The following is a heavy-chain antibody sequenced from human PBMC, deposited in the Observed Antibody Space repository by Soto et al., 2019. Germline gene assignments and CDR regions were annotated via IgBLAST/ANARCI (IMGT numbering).Heavy chain of an antibody. CDR3: ARDGDGYHYHNWFDP. V-gene: IGHV3-30-3*01. CDR2: ISYDGSNK. D-gene: IGHD5-12*01. CDR1: GFTFSSYA. J-gene: IGHJ5*02. Sequence: GGSLRLSCAASGFTFSSYAMHWVRQAPGKGLEWVAVISYDGSNKYYADSVKGRFTISRDNSKNTLYLQMNSLRAEDTAVYYCARDGDGYHYHNWFDPWGQGTLVTVSS.